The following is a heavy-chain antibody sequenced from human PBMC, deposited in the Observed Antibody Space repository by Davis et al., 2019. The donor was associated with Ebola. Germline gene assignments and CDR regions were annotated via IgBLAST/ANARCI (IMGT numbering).Heavy chain of an antibody. CDR2: ISSSSSYI. Sequence: PGGSLRLSCAASGFTFSSYSMNWVRQAPGKGLEWVSSISSSSSYIYYADSVKGRFTISRDNAKNSLYLQMNSLRAEDTAVYYCARDLPDYYYYYGMDVWGQGTMVTVSS. D-gene: IGHD1-14*01. V-gene: IGHV3-21*01. CDR1: GFTFSSYS. J-gene: IGHJ6*02. CDR3: ARDLPDYYYYYGMDV.